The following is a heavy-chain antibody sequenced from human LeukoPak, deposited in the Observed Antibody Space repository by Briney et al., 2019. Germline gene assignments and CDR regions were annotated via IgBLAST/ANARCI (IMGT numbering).Heavy chain of an antibody. D-gene: IGHD6-19*01. J-gene: IGHJ4*02. CDR1: GGSISSSSYY. V-gene: IGHV4-61*01. CDR2: IYYSGST. CDR3: AREAYSSGWYLDY. Sequence: SEALSLTCTVSGGSISSSSYYWSWIRQPPGKGLEWIGYIYYSGSTNHNPSLKSRVTISVDTSKNQFSLKLSSVTAADTAVYYCAREAYSSGWYLDYWGPGTLVTVSS.